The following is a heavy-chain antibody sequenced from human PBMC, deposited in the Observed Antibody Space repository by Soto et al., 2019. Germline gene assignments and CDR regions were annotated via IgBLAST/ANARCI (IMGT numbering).Heavy chain of an antibody. CDR1: VGPSVVTT. CDR2: INHRGST. J-gene: IGHJ5*02. D-gene: IGHD1-1*01. Sequence: SETCPSPALSLVGPSVVTTGAGSASPQGRGWSGLGEINHRGSTNYNPSLKSRVTMSVDTSKNQFSLKLTSMTAADTAVYYCATTNWNHNLFDPWGQGTLVTVSS. CDR3: ATTNWNHNLFDP. V-gene: IGHV4-34*01.